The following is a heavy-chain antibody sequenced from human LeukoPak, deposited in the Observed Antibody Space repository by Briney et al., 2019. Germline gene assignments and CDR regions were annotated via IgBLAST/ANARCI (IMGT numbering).Heavy chain of an antibody. D-gene: IGHD3-10*01. V-gene: IGHV4-39*07. Sequence: SETLSLTCTGSGDSISGSSDYWGWTRQPPGKGLEWIGNIYYGGSTYYNPSLKSRVSISVDTSNNQFSLKVSSVTAADTAVYYCARDQEDSGTDYWGQGTLVTVSS. CDR2: IYYGGST. J-gene: IGHJ4*02. CDR3: ARDQEDSGTDY. CDR1: GDSISGSSDY.